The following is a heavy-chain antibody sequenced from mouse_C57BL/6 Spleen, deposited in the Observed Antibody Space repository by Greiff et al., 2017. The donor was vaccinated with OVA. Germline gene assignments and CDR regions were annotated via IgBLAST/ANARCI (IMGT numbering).Heavy chain of an antibody. D-gene: IGHD3-2*02. J-gene: IGHJ3*01. Sequence: GGGLVQPKGSLKLSCAASGFTFNTYAMHWVRQAPGKGLEWVARIRSKSSNYATYYADSVKDRFTISRDDSQSMLYLQMNNLKTEDTAMYYCGRGGDSSGYEAWFAYWGQGTLVTVSA. CDR2: IRSKSSNYAT. CDR1: GFTFNTYA. CDR3: GRGGDSSGYEAWFAY. V-gene: IGHV10-3*01.